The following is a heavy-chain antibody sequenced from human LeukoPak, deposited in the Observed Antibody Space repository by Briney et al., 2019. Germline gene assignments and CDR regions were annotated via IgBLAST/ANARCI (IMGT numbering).Heavy chain of an antibody. V-gene: IGHV3-21*01. Sequence: PGGSLRLSCGASGFTFSSCSMNWVRQAPGKGLEWVSSVTSGSSYIYYADSVKGRFTISRDNAKSSLYLQMNSLRAEDTAVYYCARDPYSGSYGNYYYYFMDVWGKGTTVTISS. CDR2: VTSGSSYI. CDR3: ARDPYSGSYGNYYYYFMDV. J-gene: IGHJ6*03. D-gene: IGHD1-26*01. CDR1: GFTFSSCS.